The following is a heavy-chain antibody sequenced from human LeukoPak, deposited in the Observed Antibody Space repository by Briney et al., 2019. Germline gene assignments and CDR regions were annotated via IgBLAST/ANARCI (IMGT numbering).Heavy chain of an antibody. Sequence: GGSLRLSCSASGFTFSTFAMIWVRQPPGKGLEWVSSIFPSGGEIHYADSVRGRFTISRDNSKSTLSLQMNSLRAEDTAIYYCATYRQVLLPFESWGQGTLVTVSS. V-gene: IGHV3-23*01. D-gene: IGHD2-8*02. CDR3: ATYRQVLLPFES. J-gene: IGHJ4*02. CDR1: GFTFSTFA. CDR2: IFPSGGEI.